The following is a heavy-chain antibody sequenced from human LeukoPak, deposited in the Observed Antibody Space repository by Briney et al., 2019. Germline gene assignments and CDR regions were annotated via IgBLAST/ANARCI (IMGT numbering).Heavy chain of an antibody. V-gene: IGHV4-4*07. J-gene: IGHJ4*02. CDR3: ARWYSHGRYFDY. D-gene: IGHD1-26*01. CDR2: IYTSGST. CDR1: GGSISSYY. Sequence: SETLSLTCTVSGGSISSYYWSWIRQPAGKGLEWIGRIYTSGSTNYNPSLKSRVTISTDTSKNQLFLKLTSVTTADTAVYYCARWYSHGRYFDYWGQGALVTVSS.